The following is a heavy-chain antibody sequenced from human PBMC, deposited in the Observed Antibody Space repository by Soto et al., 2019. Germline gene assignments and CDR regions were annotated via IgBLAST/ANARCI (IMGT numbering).Heavy chain of an antibody. V-gene: IGHV3-23*01. CDR3: ANSRVSMVRGLIIIPNY. CDR2: ISGHGDAT. D-gene: IGHD3-10*01. J-gene: IGHJ4*02. Sequence: GSLRLSCAASGFPFTGYAMSWVRQAPGKGLEWVSAISGHGDATFYADSVKGRFTISRDNSKNTLYLHMNSLRAEDTALYYCANSRVSMVRGLIIIPNYWGQGTLVTVSS. CDR1: GFPFTGYA.